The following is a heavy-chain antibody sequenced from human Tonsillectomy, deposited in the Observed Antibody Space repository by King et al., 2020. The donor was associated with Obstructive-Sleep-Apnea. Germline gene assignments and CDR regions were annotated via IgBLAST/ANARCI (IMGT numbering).Heavy chain of an antibody. J-gene: IGHJ4*02. CDR3: ARPLGIGDGDYVGPFDY. V-gene: IGHV3-64*01. CDR2: INTNGDST. D-gene: IGHD4-17*01. CDR1: GFSFSIYA. Sequence: VQLVESGGGLVQPGESLRLSCAASGFSFSIYAMHWVRQAPGKGLEYVSSINTNGDSTYYANSVKGRFTISRDNSKNTLYLQLGSLRAEDMAVYYCARPLGIGDGDYVGPFDYWGQGTLVTVSS.